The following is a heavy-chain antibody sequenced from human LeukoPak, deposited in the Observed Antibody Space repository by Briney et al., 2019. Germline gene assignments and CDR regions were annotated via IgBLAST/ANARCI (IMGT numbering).Heavy chain of an antibody. D-gene: IGHD1-26*01. CDR1: SGSISGYY. V-gene: IGHV4-59*01. J-gene: IGHJ3*02. CDR3: ASQGGSYAYVFDI. CDR2: ISHSGST. Sequence: SETLSLTCTVSSGSISGYYWSWIRQPPGKGLEWIGYISHSGSTNYNPSLKSRVTISVDTSNNQFSLKLTSVTAADTAVYYCASQGGSYAYVFDIWGQGTMVTVSS.